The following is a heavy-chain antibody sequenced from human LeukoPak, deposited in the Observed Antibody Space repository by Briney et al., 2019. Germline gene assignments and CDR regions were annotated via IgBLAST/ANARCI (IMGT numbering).Heavy chain of an antibody. D-gene: IGHD3-3*01. CDR1: GFTFSDYY. V-gene: IGHV3-11*01. CDR3: AKSSYDFWSGYYRDYYYMDV. CDR2: ISSSGPTI. Sequence: PGGSLRLSCAASGFTFSDYYMGWIRQAPGKGLEWISYISSSGPTIYYADSVKGRFTISRDNAKDSLYLQMNSLRAEDTAVYYCAKSSYDFWSGYYRDYYYMDVWGKGTTVTVSS. J-gene: IGHJ6*03.